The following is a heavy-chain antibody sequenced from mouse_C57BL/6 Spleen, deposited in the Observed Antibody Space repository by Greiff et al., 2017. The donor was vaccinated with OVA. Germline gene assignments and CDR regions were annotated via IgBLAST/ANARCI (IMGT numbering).Heavy chain of an antibody. CDR1: GYTFTSYW. D-gene: IGHD1-1*01. Sequence: QVQLQQPGAELVMPGASVKLSCKASGYTFTSYWMHWVKQRPGQGLEWIGEIDPSDSYTNYNQKFKGKSTLTVDKSPSTAYMQLSSLTSEDSAVYYCAKDGTWGQGTLVTVSA. CDR2: IDPSDSYT. J-gene: IGHJ3*01. V-gene: IGHV1-69*01. CDR3: AKDGT.